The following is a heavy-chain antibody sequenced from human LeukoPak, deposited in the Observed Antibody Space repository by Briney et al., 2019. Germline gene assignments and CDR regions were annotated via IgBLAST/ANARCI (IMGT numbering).Heavy chain of an antibody. Sequence: SETLSLTCTVSGGSISSSSYYWGWIRQPPGKGLEWIGSIYYSGSTYYNPSLKSRVTISVDTSKNQFSLKLSSVTAADTAVYYCARVLFSCIGSGGSCYSGIHYWGQGTLVTVSS. V-gene: IGHV4-39*07. CDR2: IYYSGST. CDR3: ARVLFSCIGSGGSCYSGIHY. CDR1: GGSISSSSYY. J-gene: IGHJ4*02. D-gene: IGHD2-15*01.